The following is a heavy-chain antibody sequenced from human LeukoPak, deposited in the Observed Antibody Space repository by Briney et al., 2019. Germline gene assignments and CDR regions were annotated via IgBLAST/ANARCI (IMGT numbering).Heavy chain of an antibody. CDR1: GFSLDSYW. V-gene: IGHV3-7*01. J-gene: IGHJ5*01. D-gene: IGHD3-3*01. CDR3: TRDGSGWSDS. CDR2: IKQDGSEE. Sequence: PGGSLRLSCAASGFSLDSYWMSWVRQAPGKGPEWVANIKQDGSEEYYVDSVKGRFTISRDNAKNSLYLQMNSLRVEDTAVYFCTRDGSGWSDSWGQGAVVTVSS.